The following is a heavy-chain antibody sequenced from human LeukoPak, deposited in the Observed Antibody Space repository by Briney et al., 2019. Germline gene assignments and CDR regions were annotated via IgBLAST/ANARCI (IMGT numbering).Heavy chain of an antibody. Sequence: SETLSLTCTVSGGSISSSSYYWGWIRQPPGKGLEWIGSIYYSGSTYYNPSPKSRVTISVDTSKNQFSLKLSSVTAADTAVYYCARDYYGSGSYSDYWGQGTLVTVSS. CDR1: GGSISSSSYY. J-gene: IGHJ4*02. CDR3: ARDYYGSGSYSDY. V-gene: IGHV4-39*02. D-gene: IGHD3-10*01. CDR2: IYYSGST.